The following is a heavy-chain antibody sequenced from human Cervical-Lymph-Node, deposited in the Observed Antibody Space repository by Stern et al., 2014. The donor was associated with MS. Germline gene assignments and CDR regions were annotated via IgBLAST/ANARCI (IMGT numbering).Heavy chain of an antibody. Sequence: QVQLQESGPGLVKPSQTLSLTCTVSGDSINNSRHYWNWIRQPAGKGLEWIGRLYPSGRINYRPSHKRRAPISVAASKNQFSLPLNSVTAADTAVYYCAREVVTGVIVIGIYPWGQGTLVTVSS. CDR2: LYPSGRI. V-gene: IGHV4-61*02. J-gene: IGHJ5*02. D-gene: IGHD4-23*01. CDR3: AREVVTGVIVIGIYP. CDR1: GDSINNSRHY.